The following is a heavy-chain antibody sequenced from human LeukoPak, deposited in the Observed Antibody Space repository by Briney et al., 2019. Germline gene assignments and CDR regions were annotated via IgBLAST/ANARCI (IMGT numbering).Heavy chain of an antibody. D-gene: IGHD5-24*01. Sequence: GGSLRLSCAASGFSFESHYMTWVRQAPDKGLEWVAFIRYDGADKYYADSVKGRFTISRDNSKNTLYLQMNSLRADDSAIYYCAKDHSADGWPTFEYWGRGTLVTVSS. CDR3: AKDHSADGWPTFEY. J-gene: IGHJ4*02. V-gene: IGHV3-30*02. CDR2: IRYDGADK. CDR1: GFSFESHY.